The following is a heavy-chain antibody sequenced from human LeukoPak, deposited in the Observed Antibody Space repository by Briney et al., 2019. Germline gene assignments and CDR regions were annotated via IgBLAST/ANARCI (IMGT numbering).Heavy chain of an antibody. CDR2: ISSSSGTI. Sequence: PGGSLRLSCAASGFIFSSFGMHWIRQAPEKGLEWVSYISSSSGTIYYADSVKGRFTISRDNAKKSMSLQMNSLRAEDTAVYYCARSGGWELYFDYWGQGTLVTVSP. CDR3: ARSGGWELYFDY. V-gene: IGHV3-48*01. J-gene: IGHJ4*02. D-gene: IGHD1-26*01. CDR1: GFIFSSFG.